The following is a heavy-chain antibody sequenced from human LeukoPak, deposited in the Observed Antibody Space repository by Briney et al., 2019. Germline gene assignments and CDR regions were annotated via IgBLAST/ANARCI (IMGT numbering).Heavy chain of an antibody. D-gene: IGHD1-14*01. V-gene: IGHV3-23*01. CDR3: AKGGPYKNYFDY. CDR2: ISGSGGST. J-gene: IGHJ4*02. Sequence: PGGSLRLSCAASGFTFSDNWMSWVRQAPGKGLEWVSAISGSGGSTYYADSVKGRFTISRDNSKNTLYLQMNSLRAEDTAVYYCAKGGPYKNYFDYWGQGTLVTVSS. CDR1: GFTFSDNW.